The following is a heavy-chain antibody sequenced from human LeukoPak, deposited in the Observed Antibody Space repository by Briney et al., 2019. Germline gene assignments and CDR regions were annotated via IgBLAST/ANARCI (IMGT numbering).Heavy chain of an antibody. CDR2: IYYRGNT. V-gene: IGHV4-39*07. CDR1: AGSFTDYN. CDR3: TTDREHGTQDS. D-gene: IGHD1-26*01. Sequence: QTRSLPSWMPAGSFTDYNWGGILSPPKRGLEWIGSIYYRGNTFYNPSLRNRVSISIDTSKGRFSLHLNSVTAADTAVYFCTTDREHGTQDSWGQGTLVTVS. J-gene: IGHJ4*02.